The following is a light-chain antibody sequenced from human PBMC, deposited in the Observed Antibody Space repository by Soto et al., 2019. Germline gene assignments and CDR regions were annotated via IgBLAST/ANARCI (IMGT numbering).Light chain of an antibody. Sequence: DLQMTQSPSTLSASVGDRVTITCRASQSISSWLAWYQQKPGKAPKLLIYKASSLESGVPSRFSGSGSGTEFILTISSLQPDDFATYYCQQYNIYPTWTFGQGTKVEIK. V-gene: IGKV1-5*03. CDR3: QQYNIYPTWT. J-gene: IGKJ1*01. CDR1: QSISSW. CDR2: KAS.